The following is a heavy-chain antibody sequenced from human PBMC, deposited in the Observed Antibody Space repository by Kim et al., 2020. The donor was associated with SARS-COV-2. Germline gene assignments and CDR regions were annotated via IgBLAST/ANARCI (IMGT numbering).Heavy chain of an antibody. Sequence: SETLSLTCAVYGGSFSGYYWSWIRQPPGKGLEWIGEINHSGSTNYNPSLKSRVTISVDTSKNQFSLKLSSVTAADTAVYYCARGPLGGYSYGFRYWVQGTLVTVSS. CDR3: ARGPLGGYSYGFRY. CDR2: INHSGST. D-gene: IGHD5-18*01. V-gene: IGHV4-34*01. J-gene: IGHJ4*02. CDR1: GGSFSGYY.